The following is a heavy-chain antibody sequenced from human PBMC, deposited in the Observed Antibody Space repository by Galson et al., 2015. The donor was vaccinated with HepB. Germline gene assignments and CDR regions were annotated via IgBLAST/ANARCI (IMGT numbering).Heavy chain of an antibody. CDR3: ARLGVGVSFRVAGFDY. J-gene: IGHJ4*02. V-gene: IGHV5-51*03. CDR1: GYTFTGYW. CDR2: IFPGHSQI. Sequence: QSGAEVKKPGESLKISCKASGYTFTGYWILWVRQMPGKGLEWMGIIFPGHSQIKYSPSFQGQVTISADESINTAYLEWSSLKASDSAIVYCARLGVGVSFRVAGFDYWGQGTLVTLSS. D-gene: IGHD1-26*01.